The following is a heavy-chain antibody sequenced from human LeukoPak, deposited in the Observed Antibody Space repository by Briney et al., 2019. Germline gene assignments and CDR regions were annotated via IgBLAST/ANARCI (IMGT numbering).Heavy chain of an antibody. CDR3: ARHRPRGYSYGNNWFDP. D-gene: IGHD5-18*01. CDR1: GGSISSSSYY. V-gene: IGHV4-39*01. CDR2: IYYSGST. J-gene: IGHJ5*02. Sequence: SETLSLTCTVSGGSISSSSYYWGWIRQPPGKGLEWIGSIYYSGSTYYNPSLKSRVTISVDTSKNQFSLKLSSVTAADTAVYYCARHRPRGYSYGNNWFDPWGQGTLVTVSS.